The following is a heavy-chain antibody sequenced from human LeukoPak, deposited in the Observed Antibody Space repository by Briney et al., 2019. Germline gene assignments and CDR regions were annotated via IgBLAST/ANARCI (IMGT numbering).Heavy chain of an antibody. D-gene: IGHD3-10*01. CDR2: IYYSGST. V-gene: IGHV4-59*08. CDR1: GGSVSSYY. CDR3: ARHTRITMVRGASPFEY. J-gene: IGHJ4*02. Sequence: SETLSLTCTVSGGSVSSYYWSWIRQPPGKGLEWIGYIYYSGSTNYNPSLRSRVTISVDTSKNQFSLKLSSVTAADTAVYYCARHTRITMVRGASPFEYWGQGTLVTVSS.